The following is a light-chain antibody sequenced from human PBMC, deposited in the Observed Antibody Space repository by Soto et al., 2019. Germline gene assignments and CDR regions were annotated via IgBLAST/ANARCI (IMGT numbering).Light chain of an antibody. CDR1: NIGSRS. CDR2: DDS. Sequence: SYELTQPPSVSVAPGQTARITCGGDNIGSRSVHWYQQKPGQAPVLVVYDDSDRPSGIPERFSGSNSGYTATLTISRVEAGDEADYYSQLWDTTRDYSVVFGGGTKVTVL. J-gene: IGLJ2*01. V-gene: IGLV3-21*02. CDR3: QLWDTTRDYSVV.